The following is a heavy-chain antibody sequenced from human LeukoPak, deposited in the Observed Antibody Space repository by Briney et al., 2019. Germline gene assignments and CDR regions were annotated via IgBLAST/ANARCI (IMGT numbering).Heavy chain of an antibody. Sequence: SGPALVNPTPPLTLTCTFSGFSLSTTGMSVIWLRQPPGKALEWLARIDWDSDKYYSTSLKTRLTISKDTSKNQVVLTMTNMDPVDTATYYCARRVTSNSFDYWGQGTLVTVSS. CDR1: GFSLSTTGMS. D-gene: IGHD4-17*01. J-gene: IGHJ4*02. V-gene: IGHV2-70*11. CDR3: ARRVTSNSFDY. CDR2: IDWDSDK.